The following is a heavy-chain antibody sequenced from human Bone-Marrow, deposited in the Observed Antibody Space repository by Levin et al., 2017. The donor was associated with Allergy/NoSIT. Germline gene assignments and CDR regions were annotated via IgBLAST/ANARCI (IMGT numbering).Heavy chain of an antibody. V-gene: IGHV3-72*01. Sequence: LSLPCAASGFTIRDHYMEWIRQAPGKGLEWVGRTRNKANGYILDYAASVKGRFSISRDDSRNSVFLQMNSLKTEDAAVYYCGVYYGSGKGYWGQGTLVTVSS. D-gene: IGHD3-10*01. CDR1: GFTIRDHY. J-gene: IGHJ4*02. CDR3: GVYYGSGKGY. CDR2: TRNKANGYIL.